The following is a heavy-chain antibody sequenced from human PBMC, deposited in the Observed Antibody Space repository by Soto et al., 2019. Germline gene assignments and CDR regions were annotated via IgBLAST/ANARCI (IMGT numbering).Heavy chain of an antibody. CDR1: GFTFGDYA. V-gene: IGHV3-49*04. J-gene: IGHJ4*02. CDR2: IRSKAYGGTT. Sequence: GGSLRLSCTASGFTFGDYAMSWVRQAPGKGLEWVGFIRSKAYGGTTEYAASVKGRFTISRDDSKSIAYLQMNSLKTEDTAVYYCTRGHCGGDCPLDHWGQGTLVTVSS. CDR3: TRGHCGGDCPLDH. D-gene: IGHD2-21*02.